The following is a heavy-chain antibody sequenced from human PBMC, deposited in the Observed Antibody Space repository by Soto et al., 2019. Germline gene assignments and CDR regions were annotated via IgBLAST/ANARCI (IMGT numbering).Heavy chain of an antibody. CDR1: GFTFSSYA. CDR2: ISDSGST. D-gene: IGHD2-15*01. Sequence: EVQLLESGGGLVQPGGSRRLSCAASGFTFSSYAMSWVRQAPGKGLEWVSTISDSGSTYYADSVKGRFTISRDISKNTLYVQMSSPRAEDTAVYYCAKGGEGYCSGTSCLYHMDAWGKGTTVTVSS. CDR3: AKGGEGYCSGTSCLYHMDA. J-gene: IGHJ6*03. V-gene: IGHV3-23*01.